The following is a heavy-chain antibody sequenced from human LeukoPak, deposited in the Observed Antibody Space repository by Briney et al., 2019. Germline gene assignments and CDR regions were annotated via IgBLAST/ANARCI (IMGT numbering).Heavy chain of an antibody. CDR2: ISYDGSNK. V-gene: IGHV3-30*04. Sequence: PGGSLRLSCAASGFTFSSYALHWVRQAPGKGLEWVAVISYDGSNKYYADSVKGRFTISRDNSKNTLCLQMNSLRAEDTAVYYCARDLPDILTGYYYYYYGMDVWGQGTTVTVSS. CDR1: GFTFSSYA. J-gene: IGHJ6*02. CDR3: ARDLPDILTGYYYYYYGMDV. D-gene: IGHD3-9*01.